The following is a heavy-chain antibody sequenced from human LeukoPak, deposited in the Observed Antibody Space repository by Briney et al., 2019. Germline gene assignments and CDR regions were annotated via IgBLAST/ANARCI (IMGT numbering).Heavy chain of an antibody. Sequence: PGGSLRLSCAASGFTFSSHFMHWVRQAPGKGLVWVSRINAGGSSTDYADSVKGRVTISRDNAKNTLDLQMNSLRADDTAVYYCARATGGAFDIWGQGTMVTVSS. CDR2: INAGGSST. V-gene: IGHV3-74*01. CDR3: ARATGGAFDI. D-gene: IGHD1-14*01. J-gene: IGHJ3*02. CDR1: GFTFSSHF.